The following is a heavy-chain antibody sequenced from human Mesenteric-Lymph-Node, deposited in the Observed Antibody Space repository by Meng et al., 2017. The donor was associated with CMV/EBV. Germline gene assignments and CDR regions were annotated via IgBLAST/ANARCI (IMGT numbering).Heavy chain of an antibody. CDR2: ISWNSGSI. D-gene: IGHD2-15*01. Sequence: GGSLRLSCAASGFTFDDYAMHWVRQAPGKGLEWVSGISWNSGSIAYGASVKGRFTISRDKAKNSLYLQMNSLRPEDTALYYCAKGLSRWWLTGPDYWGQGTLVTVSS. CDR1: GFTFDDYA. V-gene: IGHV3-9*01. J-gene: IGHJ4*02. CDR3: AKGLSRWWLTGPDY.